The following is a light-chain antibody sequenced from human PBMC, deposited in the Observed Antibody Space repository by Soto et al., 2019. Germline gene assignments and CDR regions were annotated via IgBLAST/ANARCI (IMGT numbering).Light chain of an antibody. Sequence: QSVLTQPPSASGTPGQRVTISCSGSSSNIGSNAVNWYHQLPGTAPKLLIYNNNQRPSGVPDRFSGSKSGTSASLAISGLQSEDEADYYCAAWDDSLNGVVVGGGTKLTVL. CDR1: SSNIGSNA. V-gene: IGLV1-44*01. CDR3: AAWDDSLNGVV. J-gene: IGLJ2*01. CDR2: NNN.